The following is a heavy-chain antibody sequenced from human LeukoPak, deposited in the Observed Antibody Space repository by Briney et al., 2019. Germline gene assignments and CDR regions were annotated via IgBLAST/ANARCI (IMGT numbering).Heavy chain of an antibody. D-gene: IGHD2-2*02. V-gene: IGHV3-23*01. J-gene: IGHJ4*02. Sequence: SGGSLRLSCAASGFTFSSYAMSWVRQAPGKGLEWVSTVSSSGSSTYYADSVKGRFTISRDNSKNTLYLQMNSLRADDTAVYYCAKVDCSSSTCYTVDYWGQGTLVTVS. CDR2: VSSSGSST. CDR3: AKVDCSSSTCYTVDY. CDR1: GFTFSSYA.